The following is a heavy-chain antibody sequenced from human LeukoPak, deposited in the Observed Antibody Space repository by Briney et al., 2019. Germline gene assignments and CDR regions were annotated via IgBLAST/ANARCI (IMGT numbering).Heavy chain of an antibody. CDR2: IYHSGST. D-gene: IGHD1-26*01. Sequence: SETLSLTCTVSGYSISSGYYWGWIRQPPGKGLEWIGSIYHSGSTYYNPSLKSRVTISIDTSKNQFSLRLNSVTAADTAMYYCAKSGGYGLIDYWGQGTRVTVSS. CDR3: AKSGGYGLIDY. J-gene: IGHJ4*02. CDR1: GYSISSGYY. V-gene: IGHV4-38-2*02.